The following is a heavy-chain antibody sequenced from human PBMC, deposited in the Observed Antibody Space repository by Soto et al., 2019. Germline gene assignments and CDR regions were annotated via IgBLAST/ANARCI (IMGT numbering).Heavy chain of an antibody. CDR2: ISGSGGST. Sequence: PGGSLRLSCAASGFTFSSYAMNWVRQAPGKGLEWVSVISGSGGSTYYADSVRGRFTISRDNSKNTLYLQMHSLRAEDTALYYCAKESYSSSAGRGALDIWGQGTMVTVSS. CDR3: AKESYSSSAGRGALDI. V-gene: IGHV3-23*01. J-gene: IGHJ3*02. D-gene: IGHD6-6*01. CDR1: GFTFSSYA.